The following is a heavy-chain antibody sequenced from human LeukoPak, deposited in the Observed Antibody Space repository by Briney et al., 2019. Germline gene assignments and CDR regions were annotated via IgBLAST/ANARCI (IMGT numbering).Heavy chain of an antibody. V-gene: IGHV1-69*04. CDR3: ARDSPFILQPNWFDP. D-gene: IGHD3-3*01. CDR2: IIPILGIA. J-gene: IGHJ5*02. Sequence: SVRVSCKASGGTFSSYTISWVRQAPGQGLEWMGRIIPILGIANYAQKFQGRVTITADKSTSTAYMELSSLRSEDTAVYYCARDSPFILQPNWFDPWGQGTLVTVSS. CDR1: GGTFSSYT.